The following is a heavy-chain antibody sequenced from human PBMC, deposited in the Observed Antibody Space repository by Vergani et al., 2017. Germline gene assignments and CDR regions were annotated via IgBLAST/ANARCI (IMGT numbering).Heavy chain of an antibody. J-gene: IGHJ4*02. CDR2: IYYSVST. Sequence: QLQLQESGPGLVKPSETLSLTCTVSGGSISSSSYYWGWIRQPPGKGLEWIGSIYYSVSTYYNPSLKSRVTISVDTSKNQFSLKLSSVTAADTAVYYWARVPRYGSGSPLGDYWGQGTLVTGSS. V-gene: IGHV4-39*07. CDR3: ARVPRYGSGSPLGDY. D-gene: IGHD3-10*01. CDR1: GGSISSSSYY.